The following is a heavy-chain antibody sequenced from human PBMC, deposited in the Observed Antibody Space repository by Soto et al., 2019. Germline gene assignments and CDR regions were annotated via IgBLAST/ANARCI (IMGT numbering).Heavy chain of an antibody. CDR1: GFTFSSYA. Sequence: PGGSLRLSCAASGFTFSSYAMSWVRQAPGKGLEWVSAISGSGGSTYYADSVKGRFTISRDNSKNTLYLQMNSLRAEDTAVYYCAKDIPVQEVVVPDTHPPGWFDTWGQGTLVTVSS. CDR3: AKDIPVQEVVVPDTHPPGWFDT. D-gene: IGHD2-15*01. V-gene: IGHV3-23*01. J-gene: IGHJ5*02. CDR2: ISGSGGST.